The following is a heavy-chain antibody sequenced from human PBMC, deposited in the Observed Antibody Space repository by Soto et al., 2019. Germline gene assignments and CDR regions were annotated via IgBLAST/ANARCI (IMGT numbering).Heavy chain of an antibody. D-gene: IGHD3-3*01. Sequence: GGSLRLSGAVSGFAFSSYTVNGFRQAPGKGLEWVSSISTSGYIYYADSVKGRFAISRDNAKNSLFLQMTSLRVEDTAVYYCAREKSVLRFLEWLWFDYWGQGTLVTVSS. J-gene: IGHJ4*02. CDR2: ISTSGYI. CDR1: GFAFSSYT. V-gene: IGHV3-21*01. CDR3: AREKSVLRFLEWLWFDY.